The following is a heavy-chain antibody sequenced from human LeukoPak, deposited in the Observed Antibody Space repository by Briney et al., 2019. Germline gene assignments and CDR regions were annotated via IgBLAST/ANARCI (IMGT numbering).Heavy chain of an antibody. CDR2: INHSVST. D-gene: IGHD2-2*01. CDR1: GGSFSGYY. J-gene: IGHJ3*02. CDR3: VQSLTSDAFDI. Sequence: SETLSLTCAVYGGSFSGYYWSWIRQPPGKGLEWIGEINHSVSTNHNPSLKSRVTISVDTSKNQFSLKLSSVTAADTAVYYCVQSLTSDAFDIWGQGTMVTVSS. V-gene: IGHV4-34*01.